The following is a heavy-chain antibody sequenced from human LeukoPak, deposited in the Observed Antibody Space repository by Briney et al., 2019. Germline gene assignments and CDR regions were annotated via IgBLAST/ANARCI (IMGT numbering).Heavy chain of an antibody. J-gene: IGHJ6*02. D-gene: IGHD7-27*01. Sequence: PGGSLRLSCVASGFTFSDYWMSWVRQAPGKGLEWVADIKKDGSEKEYVDSVKGRFTISRDNDKNSLYLQMDSLRAEDTAVYYCATYMNWVAGDVWGQGTTVSV. CDR1: GFTFSDYW. CDR3: ATYMNWVAGDV. CDR2: IKKDGSEK. V-gene: IGHV3-7*01.